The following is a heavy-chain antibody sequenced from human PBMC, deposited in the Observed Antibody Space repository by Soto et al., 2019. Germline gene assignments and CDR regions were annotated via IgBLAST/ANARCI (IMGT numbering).Heavy chain of an antibody. CDR2: IYWNDEK. Sequence: QITLKESGPTLVTPTQTLTLTCTFSGFSLTTTGLGVAWIRQPPGKALEWLALIYWNDEKRYRPSLRSRLTITKDTSKNQVVLTMTDMDPEDTATYYCAHEGCGSDNWFDAWGQGTLVIVSS. V-gene: IGHV2-5*01. J-gene: IGHJ5*02. CDR3: AHEGCGSDNWFDA. CDR1: GFSLTTTGLG.